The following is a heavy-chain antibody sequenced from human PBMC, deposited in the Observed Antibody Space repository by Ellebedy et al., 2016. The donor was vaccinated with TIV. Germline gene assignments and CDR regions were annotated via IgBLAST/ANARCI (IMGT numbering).Heavy chain of an antibody. CDR3: AREDYSSFSRHNFGMDV. D-gene: IGHD4-11*01. J-gene: IGHJ6*02. CDR1: GLTFSSSS. V-gene: IGHV3-21*01. Sequence: GGSLRLSCAASGLTFSSSSMNWVRQAPGKGLEWVSSISSGNSYIYYADSVKGRFTISRDNAKNSLSLQMNSLRDEDTAVYYCAREDYSSFSRHNFGMDVWGQGTTVTVSS. CDR2: ISSGNSYI.